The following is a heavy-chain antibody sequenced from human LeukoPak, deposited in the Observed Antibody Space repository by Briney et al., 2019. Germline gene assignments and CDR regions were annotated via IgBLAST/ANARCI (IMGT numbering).Heavy chain of an antibody. Sequence: ASVKVSCKASGYTFTSYYMHWVRQAPGHGLEWMGIINPSGGSTSYAQKFQGRVTMTRDMSTSTVYMELSSLRSEDTAVYYCARSREPKYYFDYWGQGTLVTVSS. CDR3: ARSREPKYYFDY. V-gene: IGHV1-46*01. CDR2: INPSGGST. J-gene: IGHJ4*02. CDR1: GYTFTSYY.